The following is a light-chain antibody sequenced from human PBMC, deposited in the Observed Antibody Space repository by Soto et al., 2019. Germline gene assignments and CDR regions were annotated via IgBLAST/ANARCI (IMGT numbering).Light chain of an antibody. CDR3: QQYGSATIT. V-gene: IGKV3-20*01. J-gene: IGKJ5*01. CDR2: DAS. Sequence: EIVLTQSPGTLSLSPGERATLSCRASQSVSRSYLAWYQQKPGQAPRLLIYDASSRATGVPDRFSGSGSGTDFTLTISSLEPEDFALYHCQQYGSATITFGQGTRLEIK. CDR1: QSVSRSY.